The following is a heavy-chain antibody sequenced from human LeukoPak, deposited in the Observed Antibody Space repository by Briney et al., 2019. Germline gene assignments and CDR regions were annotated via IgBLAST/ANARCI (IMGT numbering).Heavy chain of an antibody. CDR2: ISASGGST. CDR3: AKGALAAAGSGFEY. V-gene: IGHV3-23*01. J-gene: IGHJ4*02. Sequence: GGSPRLSCAVSGFIFNSYAMSWVRQAPGKGLEWVSSISASGGSTYHADSVKGRFTISRDNSKNTVHLQMISLRANDTALYYCAKGALAAAGSGFEYWGQGTLVTVFS. CDR1: GFIFNSYA. D-gene: IGHD6-13*01.